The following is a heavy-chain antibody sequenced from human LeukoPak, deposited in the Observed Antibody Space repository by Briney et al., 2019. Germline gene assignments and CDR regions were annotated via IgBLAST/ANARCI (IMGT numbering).Heavy chain of an antibody. CDR1: GYTFTSYG. J-gene: IGHJ5*02. CDR3: ARQFDILTGYYVKKNWFDP. V-gene: IGHV1-69*04. D-gene: IGHD3-9*01. Sequence: SVKVSCKASGYTFTSYGISWVRQAPGQGLEWMGRIIPILGIANYAQKFQGRVTITADKSTSTAYMELSSLRSEDTAVYYCARQFDILTGYYVKKNWFDPWGQGTLVTVSS. CDR2: IIPILGIA.